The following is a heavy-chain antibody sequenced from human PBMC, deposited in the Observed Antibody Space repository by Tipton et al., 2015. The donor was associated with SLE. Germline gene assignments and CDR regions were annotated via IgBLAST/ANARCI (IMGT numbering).Heavy chain of an antibody. CDR1: GFTFSSYG. V-gene: IGHV3-30*02. CDR3: ARDRGGSYGY. D-gene: IGHD1-26*01. J-gene: IGHJ4*02. Sequence: SGFTFSSYGMHWVRQAPGKGLEWVAFIRYDGSNKYYADSVKGRFTISRDNSKNTLYLQMNSLRAEDTAVYYCARDRGGSYGYWGQGTLVTVSS. CDR2: IRYDGSNK.